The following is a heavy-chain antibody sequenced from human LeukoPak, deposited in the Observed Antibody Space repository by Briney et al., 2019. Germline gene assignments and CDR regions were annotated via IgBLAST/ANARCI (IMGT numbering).Heavy chain of an antibody. D-gene: IGHD1-26*01. V-gene: IGHV3-23*01. J-gene: IGHJ3*02. CDR2: ISGSGGST. CDR1: GFTFSSYA. Sequence: PGGSLRLSCAASGFTFSSYAMSWVRQAPGKGLEWVSAISGSGGSTYYADSVKGRFTISRDNSKNTLYLQMNSLRAGDTAVYYCAKWYIGSNKAFDIWGQGTMVTVSS. CDR3: AKWYIGSNKAFDI.